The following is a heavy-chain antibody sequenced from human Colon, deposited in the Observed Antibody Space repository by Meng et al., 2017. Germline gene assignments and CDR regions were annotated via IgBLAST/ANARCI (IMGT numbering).Heavy chain of an antibody. CDR1: GFTFSTSW. Sequence: GESLKISCVTSGFTFSTSWMSWVRQAPGVGLEVVANIKQDGSEKSYVDSVRGRFTISRDNAKNSLYLQMNSLRAEDTAVYYCARDLFLSGLRLAFDYWGRGTSVTSPQ. CDR3: ARDLFLSGLRLAFDY. CDR2: IKQDGSEK. J-gene: IGHJ4*02. D-gene: IGHD4-17*01. V-gene: IGHV3-7*01.